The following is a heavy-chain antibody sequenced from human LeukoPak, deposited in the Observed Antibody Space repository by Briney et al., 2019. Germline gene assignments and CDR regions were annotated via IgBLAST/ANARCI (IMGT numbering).Heavy chain of an antibody. Sequence: SETLSLTCTVSGGSISSYYWSWIRQPPGKGLEWIGYIYYSGSTNYNPSLKSRVTISVDTSKNQFSLKLSSVTAADTAVYCCARAVTSSSSWYKWVNWFDPWGQGTLVTVSS. D-gene: IGHD6-13*01. CDR2: IYYSGST. J-gene: IGHJ5*02. CDR1: GGSISSYY. V-gene: IGHV4-59*01. CDR3: ARAVTSSSSWYKWVNWFDP.